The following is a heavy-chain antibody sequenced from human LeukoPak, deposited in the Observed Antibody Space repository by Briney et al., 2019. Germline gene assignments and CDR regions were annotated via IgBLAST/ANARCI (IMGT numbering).Heavy chain of an antibody. J-gene: IGHJ6*03. CDR2: ITGAGNFI. CDR3: ASDYCSSTSCYTGYYYYMDV. CDR1: GFTISGYS. Sequence: GGSLRLSCAASGFTISGYSMNWVRQAPGKGLEWVSSITGAGNFINCADSVKGRFTISRDNSKNTLYLQMNSLRAEDTAVYYCASDYCSSTSCYTGYYYYMDVWGKGTTVTVSS. D-gene: IGHD2-2*02. V-gene: IGHV3-21*04.